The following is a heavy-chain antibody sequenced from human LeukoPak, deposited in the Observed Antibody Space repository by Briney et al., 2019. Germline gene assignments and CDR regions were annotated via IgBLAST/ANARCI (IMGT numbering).Heavy chain of an antibody. CDR3: ARGILGDYYYMDV. CDR1: GFTFSSYE. CDR2: ISSSGSTI. Sequence: GGSLRLSCAASGFTFSSYEMNWVRQAPGKGLEWVSYISSSGSTIYYADSVKGRFTISRDNAKNSLYLQMNSLRAEDTSVYYCARGILGDYYYMDVWGKGTTVTVSS. D-gene: IGHD3-10*01. V-gene: IGHV3-48*03. J-gene: IGHJ6*03.